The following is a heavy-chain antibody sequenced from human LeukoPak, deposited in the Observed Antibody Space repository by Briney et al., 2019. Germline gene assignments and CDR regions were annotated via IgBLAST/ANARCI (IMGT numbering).Heavy chain of an antibody. J-gene: IGHJ3*02. CDR3: ASLEVVVPAANNDAFDI. V-gene: IGHV3-21*01. D-gene: IGHD2-2*01. Sequence: PGGSLRLSCAASGFTFSSYSMNWVRQAPGKGLEWVSSLSSSSSYIYHADSVKGRFTISRDNAKNSLYLQMNSLRAEDTAVYYCASLEVVVPAANNDAFDIWGQGTMVTVSS. CDR2: LSSSSSYI. CDR1: GFTFSSYS.